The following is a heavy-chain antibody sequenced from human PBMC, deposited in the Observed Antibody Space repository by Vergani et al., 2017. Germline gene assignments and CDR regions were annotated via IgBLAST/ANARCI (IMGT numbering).Heavy chain of an antibody. J-gene: IGHJ6*02. Sequence: QVQLQESGPGLVKSSQTLSLTCTVSGGSISSGDYYWSWIRQPPGKGLEWIGYIYYSGSTYYNPSLKSRVTISVDTSKNQFSLKLISVTAADTAVYYCARVRRDDSSVYYYYYGMDVWGQGTTVTVSS. CDR1: GGSISSGDYY. D-gene: IGHD3-22*01. CDR2: IYYSGST. CDR3: ARVRRDDSSVYYYYYGMDV. V-gene: IGHV4-30-4*01.